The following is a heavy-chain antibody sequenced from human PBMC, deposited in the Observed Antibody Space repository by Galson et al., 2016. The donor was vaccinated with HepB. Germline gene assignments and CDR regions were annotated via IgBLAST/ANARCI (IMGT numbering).Heavy chain of an antibody. D-gene: IGHD6-13*01. CDR2: ISWNSGTI. Sequence: SLRLSCAASGSTFDEYAMHWVRQAPGKGLEWVPTISWNSGTIHYMDSVKGRFTTSRDNAKNSLYLQMDGLKTEDTALYYCAKDMSAGAAASGCFDCWGQGTLVTVSS. V-gene: IGHV3-9*01. J-gene: IGHJ4*02. CDR3: AKDMSAGAAASGCFDC. CDR1: GSTFDEYA.